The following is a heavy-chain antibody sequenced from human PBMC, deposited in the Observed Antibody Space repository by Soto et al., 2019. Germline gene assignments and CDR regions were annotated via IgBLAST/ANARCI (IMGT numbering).Heavy chain of an antibody. D-gene: IGHD4-17*01. CDR1: GFTFGSYA. V-gene: IGHV3-23*01. J-gene: IGHJ4*02. Sequence: GGSLRLSCAPSGFTFGSYAMTWVRQAPGKGLEWVSAISASGGSTYYADSVKGRFTISRDNSKNTLYLQMNSLRAEDTAVYYCAKDLFSSTVVNFWGQGTLVTVSS. CDR2: ISASGGST. CDR3: AKDLFSSTVVNF.